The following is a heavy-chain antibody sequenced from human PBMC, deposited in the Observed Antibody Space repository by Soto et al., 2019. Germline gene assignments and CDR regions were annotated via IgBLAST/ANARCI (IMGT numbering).Heavy chain of an antibody. CDR1: GGSISSYY. CDR2: IYYSGST. V-gene: IGHV4-59*01. CDR3: ARARTKRITMVRGVIPHYMDV. D-gene: IGHD3-10*01. J-gene: IGHJ6*03. Sequence: SETLSLTCTVSGGSISSYYWSWIRQPPGKGLEWIGYIYYSGSTNYNPSLKSRVTISVDTSKNQFSLKLSSVTAADTAVYYCARARTKRITMVRGVIPHYMDVWGKGTTVTVSS.